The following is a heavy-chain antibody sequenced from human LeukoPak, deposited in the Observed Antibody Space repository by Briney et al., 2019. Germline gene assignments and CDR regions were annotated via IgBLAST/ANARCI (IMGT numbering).Heavy chain of an antibody. CDR1: GFTFTNFA. V-gene: IGHV3-23*01. CDR3: AKDAAATLKFGY. CDR2: ITGSGVTT. J-gene: IGHJ4*02. D-gene: IGHD6-13*01. Sequence: GGSLTLSCAASGFTFTNFAMSWLRPAPGKGLEWGSAITGSGVTTYYADSVKGRFTISRDNSKTTLYLQMSSLRAEDTAVYYSAKDAAATLKFGYWGQGTLVTVSS.